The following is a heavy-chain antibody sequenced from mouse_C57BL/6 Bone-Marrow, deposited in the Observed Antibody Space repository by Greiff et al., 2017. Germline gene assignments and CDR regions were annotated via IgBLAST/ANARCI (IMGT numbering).Heavy chain of an antibody. D-gene: IGHD1-1*01. CDR3: ARLLRRGAMDY. CDR2: IYPGGGYT. V-gene: IGHV1-63*01. Sequence: VKLQQSGAELVRPGTSVKMSCKASGYTFTNYWIGWAKQRPGHGLEWIGDIYPGGGYTNYNEKFKGKATLTADKSSSTAYMQFSSLTSEDSAIYYCARLLRRGAMDYWGQGTSVTVSS. CDR1: GYTFTNYW. J-gene: IGHJ4*01.